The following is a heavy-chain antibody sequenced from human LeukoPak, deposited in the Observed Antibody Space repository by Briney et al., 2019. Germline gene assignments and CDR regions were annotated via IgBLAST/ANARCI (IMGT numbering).Heavy chain of an antibody. D-gene: IGHD5-12*01. CDR1: GGSISSYY. V-gene: IGHV4-4*07. CDR2: IYTSGST. CDR3: ARDSGPYSGYDLGSLVGAFDI. Sequence: KPSETLSLTCTVSGGSISSYYWSRIRQPAGKGLEWIGRIYTSGSTNYNPSLKSRVTMSVDTSKNQFSLKLSSVTAADTAVYYCARDSGPYSGYDLGSLVGAFDIWGQGTMVTVSS. J-gene: IGHJ3*02.